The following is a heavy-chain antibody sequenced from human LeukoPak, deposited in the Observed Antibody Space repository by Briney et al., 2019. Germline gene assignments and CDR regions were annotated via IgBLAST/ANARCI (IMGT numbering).Heavy chain of an antibody. V-gene: IGHV4-39*01. CDR3: ARKRATTIARGYYYCYYMDV. J-gene: IGHJ6*03. D-gene: IGHD4-11*01. Sequence: SSGTLSLTCAVSGGSISSSSYYWGCIRQPPGKGLEWIVSIYYSGSAYYNPSLKSRVTISVDTSKNQFSLKLSSVTTADTAVYYYARKRATTIARGYYYCYYMDVWGKGTTVTVSS. CDR2: IYYSGSA. CDR1: GGSISSSSYY.